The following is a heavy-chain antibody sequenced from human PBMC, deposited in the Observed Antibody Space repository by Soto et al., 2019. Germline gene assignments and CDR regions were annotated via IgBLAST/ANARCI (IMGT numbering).Heavy chain of an antibody. V-gene: IGHV3-23*01. CDR2: IGSSAASA. CDR1: GFTFSTYA. Sequence: RLSCAASGFTFSTYAMSWVRQAPGKGLEWVSNIGSSAASANYIDSVKGRFTISRDNSKNTLYLQMHSLRAEDTAVYYCAKYQYSGGWHSDYWGQGTLVTVSS. CDR3: AKYQYSGGWHSDY. D-gene: IGHD6-19*01. J-gene: IGHJ4*02.